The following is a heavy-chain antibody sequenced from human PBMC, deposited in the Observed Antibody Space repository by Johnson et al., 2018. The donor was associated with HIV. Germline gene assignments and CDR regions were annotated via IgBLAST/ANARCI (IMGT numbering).Heavy chain of an antibody. CDR3: AREGGAAAPDAFDI. J-gene: IGHJ3*02. CDR2: ISSSGSTI. Sequence: VQLVESGGGVVQPGRSLRLSCAASGFTFSSYGMHWVRQAPGKGLAWVSYISSSGSTISYADSVKGRFTISRDNAKNSLYLQMNSLRAEDTAVYDCAREGGAAAPDAFDIWGQGTMVTVSS. V-gene: IGHV3-48*04. D-gene: IGHD2-2*01. CDR1: GFTFSSYG.